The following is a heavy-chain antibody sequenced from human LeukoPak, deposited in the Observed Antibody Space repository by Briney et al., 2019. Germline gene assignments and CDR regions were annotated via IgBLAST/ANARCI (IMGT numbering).Heavy chain of an antibody. Sequence: GASVKVSCKASGYPFTDYYLHWVRQAPGQGLEWMGCINPNTGDTNSAQNFQGRVIMTRDTSITTAYMELSRLKSDDTALYYCASKGAGHCYDASCMGSFDLWGQGTTVAVSS. D-gene: IGHD2-15*01. J-gene: IGHJ3*01. CDR2: INPNTGDT. V-gene: IGHV1-2*02. CDR1: GYPFTDYY. CDR3: ASKGAGHCYDASCMGSFDL.